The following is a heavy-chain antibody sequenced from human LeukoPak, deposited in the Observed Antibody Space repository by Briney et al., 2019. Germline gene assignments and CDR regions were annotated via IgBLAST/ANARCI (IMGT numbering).Heavy chain of an antibody. D-gene: IGHD5-18*01. V-gene: IGHV1-46*01. CDR3: AREIGPRQLHLWGSAFDY. CDR1: GYTFTNYY. J-gene: IGHJ4*02. CDR2: INPSDGKT. Sequence: ASVKVSCKASGYTFTNYYIHWVRQAPGQGREWMGIINPSDGKTSYAQKFQGRVTMTRDTSTSTVYMELSSLRSEDTAVYYCAREIGPRQLHLWGSAFDYWGQGTLVTVSS.